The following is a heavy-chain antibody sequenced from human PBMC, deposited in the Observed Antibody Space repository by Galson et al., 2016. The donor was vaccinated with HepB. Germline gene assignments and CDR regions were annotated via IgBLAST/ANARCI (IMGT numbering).Heavy chain of an antibody. D-gene: IGHD3-16*01. CDR3: AREIQGRWYYFDY. J-gene: IGHJ4*02. CDR2: IWHDGSNK. CDR1: SFSFSTYG. V-gene: IGHV3-33*01. Sequence: SLRLSCAASSFSFSTYGMHWVRQAPGKGLEWVAVIWHDGSNKQYADSVKGRFTISRDNSKSTLNLQMNSLRVKDTAVYYCAREIQGRWYYFDYWGQGTLVTVSS.